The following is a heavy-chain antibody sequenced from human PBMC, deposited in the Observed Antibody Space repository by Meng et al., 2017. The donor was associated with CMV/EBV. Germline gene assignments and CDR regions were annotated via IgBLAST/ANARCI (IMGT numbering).Heavy chain of an antibody. CDR2: IIPILGIA. Sequence: SVKVSCKASGGTFSSYAISWVRQAPGQGLEWMGGIIPILGIANYAQKFQGRVTTTADKSTSTAYMELSSLRSEDTAVYYCARVTQYTYYFDYWGQGTLVTVSS. CDR1: GGTFSSYA. CDR3: ARVTQYTYYFDY. V-gene: IGHV1-69*10. J-gene: IGHJ4*02. D-gene: IGHD5-18*01.